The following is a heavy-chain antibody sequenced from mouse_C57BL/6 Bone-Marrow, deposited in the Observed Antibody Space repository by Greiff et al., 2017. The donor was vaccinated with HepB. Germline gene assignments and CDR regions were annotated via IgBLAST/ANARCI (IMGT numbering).Heavy chain of an antibody. V-gene: IGHV14-4*01. CDR2: IDPENGDT. CDR3: TTGYGSSPAWFAY. D-gene: IGHD1-1*01. Sequence: LQQSGAELVRPGASVKLSCTASGFNIKDDYMHWVKQRPEQGLEWIGWIDPENGDTEYASKFQGKATITADTSSNTAYLQLSSLTSEDTAVYYCTTGYGSSPAWFAYWGQGTLVTVSA. J-gene: IGHJ3*01. CDR1: GFNIKDDY.